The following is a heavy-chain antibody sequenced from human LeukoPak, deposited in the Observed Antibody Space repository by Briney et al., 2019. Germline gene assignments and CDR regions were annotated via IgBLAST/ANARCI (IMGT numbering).Heavy chain of an antibody. Sequence: SSETLSLTCTVSGGFMNTYYWPWPRQPAGKGLEWLGHMYHSGTNNYNSPLYNPSLSSRATMSVDGAKNQLSLRLKSVTTADTAIYFGARERDHGYNYGFVLDSWGQGSLVTVSS. D-gene: IGHD5-18*01. CDR1: GGFMNTYY. CDR2: MYHSGTN. J-gene: IGHJ4*02. V-gene: IGHV4-4*07. CDR3: ARERDHGYNYGFVLDS.